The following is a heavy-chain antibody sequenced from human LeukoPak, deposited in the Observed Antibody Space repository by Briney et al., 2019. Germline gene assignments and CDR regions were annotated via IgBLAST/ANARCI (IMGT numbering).Heavy chain of an antibody. CDR3: ARAPTVLVGYCSSASCQADY. D-gene: IGHD2-2*01. V-gene: IGHV3-21*01. Sequence: GGSLRLSCAASGFTFSTYSMNWVRQAPGKGLEWVSAISGSSDYIYYADSVKGRFTISRDNAKNSLFLQMNSLRAEDTAVYYCARAPTVLVGYCSSASCQADYWGQGTLATVSS. J-gene: IGHJ4*02. CDR1: GFTFSTYS. CDR2: ISGSSDYI.